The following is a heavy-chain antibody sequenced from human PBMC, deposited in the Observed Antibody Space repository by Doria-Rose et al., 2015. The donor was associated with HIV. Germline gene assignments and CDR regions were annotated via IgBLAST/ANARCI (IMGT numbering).Heavy chain of an antibody. CDR1: GFSFESYA. V-gene: IGHV3-9*01. D-gene: IGHD3-3*01. CDR2: ISWDSGAK. J-gene: IGHJ6*03. CDR3: AKAPIIGPKYYFYMDV. Sequence: EVQLLESGGGLVQPGRSLRLSCVGSGFSFESYAMHWVRLAPGKGPEWVAGISWDSGAKGNADSVEGRFTISRDNAKKSVYLEMRSLRPEDTAFYYCAKAPIIGPKYYFYMDVWGKGTSVTVSS.